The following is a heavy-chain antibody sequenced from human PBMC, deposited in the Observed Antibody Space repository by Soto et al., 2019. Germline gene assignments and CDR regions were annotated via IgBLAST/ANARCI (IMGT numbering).Heavy chain of an antibody. CDR2: IKSKTDGGTT. V-gene: IGHV3-15*01. J-gene: IGHJ4*02. CDR1: GFTFSNAW. CDR3: TTDPQWELRRTLDY. Sequence: EVQLVESGGGLVKPGGSLRLSCAASGFTFSNAWMSWVRQAPGKGLEWVGRIKSKTDGGTTDYAAPVKGRFTISRDDSKNTLYLQMNSLKTEDTAVYYCTTDPQWELRRTLDYWGQGTLVTVSS. D-gene: IGHD1-26*01.